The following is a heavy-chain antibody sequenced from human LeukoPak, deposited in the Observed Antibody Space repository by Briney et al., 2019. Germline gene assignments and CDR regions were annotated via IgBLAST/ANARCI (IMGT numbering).Heavy chain of an antibody. CDR2: INHSGGT. CDR3: ARLRRGGYFDY. D-gene: IGHD3-16*01. J-gene: IGHJ4*02. CDR1: GESFSGYY. V-gene: IGHV4-34*01. Sequence: SETLFLTCAVYGESFSGYYWSWIRQPPGKGLEWIGGINHSGGTNYSPSLKSRVTISIDTSKNQFTLDLKSVTAADTAVYYCARLRRGGYFDYWGQGTLVTVSS.